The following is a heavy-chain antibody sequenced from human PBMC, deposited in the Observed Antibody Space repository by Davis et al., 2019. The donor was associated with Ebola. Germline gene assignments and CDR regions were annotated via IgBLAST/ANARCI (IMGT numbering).Heavy chain of an antibody. J-gene: IGHJ5*02. CDR1: GYTFTSYY. V-gene: IGHV1-46*01. D-gene: IGHD1-26*01. Sequence: ASVKVSCKASGYTFTSYYMHWVRQAPGQGLEWMGIINPSGGSTSYAQKFQGRVTMTRDTSTSTAYMELSSLGFDDTAVYYCARGDSGGTYFWFGPWGQGTLVTVSS. CDR2: INPSGGST. CDR3: ARGDSGGTYFWFGP.